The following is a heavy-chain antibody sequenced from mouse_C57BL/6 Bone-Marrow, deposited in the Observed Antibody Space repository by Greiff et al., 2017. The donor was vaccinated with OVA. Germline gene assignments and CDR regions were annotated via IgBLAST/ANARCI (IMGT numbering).Heavy chain of an antibody. J-gene: IGHJ3*01. V-gene: IGHV14-4*01. CDR2: IDPENGDT. D-gene: IGHD1-1*01. CDR3: TFYGSSYPWFAY. Sequence: EVKLQQSGAELVRPGASVKLSCTASGFNIKDDYMHWVKQRPEQGLEWIGWIDPENGDTEYASKFQGKATITADTPSNTAYLQLSSLTSEDTAVYYCTFYGSSYPWFAYWGQGTLVTVSA. CDR1: GFNIKDDY.